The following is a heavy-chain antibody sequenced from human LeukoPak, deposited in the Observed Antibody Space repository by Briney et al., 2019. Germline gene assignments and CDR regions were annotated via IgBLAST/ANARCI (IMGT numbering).Heavy chain of an antibody. CDR1: GYTFTSYG. CDR3: ARDVRQLWFDGWRDFDY. CDR2: SSAYNGNT. D-gene: IGHD5-18*01. J-gene: IGHJ4*02. V-gene: IGHV1-18*01. Sequence: ASVKVSCKASGYTFTSYGISWVRQAPGQGLEWMGWSSAYNGNTNYAQKLQGRVTMTTDTSTSTAYMELRSLRSDDTAVYYCARDVRQLWFDGWRDFDYWGQGTLVTVSS.